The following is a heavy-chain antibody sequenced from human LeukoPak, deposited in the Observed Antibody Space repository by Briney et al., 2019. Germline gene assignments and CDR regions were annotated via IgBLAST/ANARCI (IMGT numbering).Heavy chain of an antibody. CDR2: ISYDGRDR. D-gene: IGHD3-22*01. CDR3: ASDVNYYDGSGPPFHY. J-gene: IGHJ4*02. CDR1: GFTFRSYS. V-gene: IGHV3-30*04. Sequence: PGRSLTLSCAVSGFTFRSYSMHWVRQPPGEGLEWVAAISYDGRDRFYADSVKGRFTIPRDNSKNTLYLHVNSLRPEDTALCYCASDVNYYDGSGPPFHYWGQGTLVTVSS.